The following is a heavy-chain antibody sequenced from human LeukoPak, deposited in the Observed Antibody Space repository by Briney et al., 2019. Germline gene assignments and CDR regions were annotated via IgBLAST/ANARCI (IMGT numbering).Heavy chain of an antibody. CDR1: GGTFSSYA. CDR3: ARVPYYYDSSGYYFDY. V-gene: IGHV1-69*05. J-gene: IGHJ4*02. Sequence: SVKVSCKASGGTFSSYAISWVRQAPGQGLEWMGGIIPIFGTANHAQKFQGRVTTTTDESTSTAYMELSSLRSEDTAVYYCARVPYYYDSSGYYFDYWGQGTLVTVSS. CDR2: IIPIFGTA. D-gene: IGHD3-22*01.